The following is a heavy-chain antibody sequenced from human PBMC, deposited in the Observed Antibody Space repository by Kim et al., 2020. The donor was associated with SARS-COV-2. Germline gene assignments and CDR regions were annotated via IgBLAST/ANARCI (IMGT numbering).Heavy chain of an antibody. CDR1: GFTFSTYG. Sequence: GGSLRLSCAASGFTFSTYGMHWVRQAPGKGLEWVAVISYDGTNKYYADSVKGRFTISRDNSMNTLYLQMNSLRAEDTAVYYCAKRLPPPDYGSFDYWGQGTLVTVSS. CDR3: AKRLPPPDYGSFDY. J-gene: IGHJ4*02. V-gene: IGHV3-30*18. CDR2: ISYDGTNK. D-gene: IGHD4-17*01.